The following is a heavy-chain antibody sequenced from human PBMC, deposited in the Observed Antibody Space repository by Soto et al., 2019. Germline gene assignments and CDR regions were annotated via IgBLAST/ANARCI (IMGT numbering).Heavy chain of an antibody. Sequence: ASVKVSCKASGYTFSDYGIHWVCQAPGQRLEWMGWINAGSGNTKYSQKFQDRVTITRDTSATTAYMELSNLRSEDTAVFYCARSGYSSGWYHWYFDLWGRGTLVTVSS. V-gene: IGHV1-3*01. J-gene: IGHJ2*01. CDR3: ARSGYSSGWYHWYFDL. CDR2: INAGSGNT. CDR1: GYTFSDYG. D-gene: IGHD6-19*01.